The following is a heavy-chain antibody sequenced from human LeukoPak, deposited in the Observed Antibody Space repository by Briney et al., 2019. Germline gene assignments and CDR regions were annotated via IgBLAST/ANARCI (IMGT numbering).Heavy chain of an antibody. CDR1: GYTFTGYY. J-gene: IGHJ4*02. Sequence: ASVKVSCKASGYTFTGYYMHWVRQAPGQGLEWMGWINPNSGGTNYAQKFQGRVTMTRDTSISTAYMELSRLRSDDTAVYYCARPSTQTYYYDSSGYYLDRSFDYWGQGTLVTVSS. CDR2: INPNSGGT. D-gene: IGHD3-22*01. V-gene: IGHV1-2*02. CDR3: ARPSTQTYYYDSSGYYLDRSFDY.